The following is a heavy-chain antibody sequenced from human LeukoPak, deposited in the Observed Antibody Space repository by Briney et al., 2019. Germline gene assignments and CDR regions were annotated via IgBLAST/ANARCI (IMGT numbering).Heavy chain of an antibody. J-gene: IGHJ4*02. CDR1: GYSISSGYY. Sequence: SETLSLTCTVSGYSISSGYYWGWIRQPPGKGLEWIGSIYHSGSTYYNPSLKSRVTISVDTSKNQFSLKPSSVTAADTAVYYCARGQFRLGQYDSSAFDYWGQGTLVTVSS. D-gene: IGHD3-22*01. CDR2: IYHSGST. CDR3: ARGQFRLGQYDSSAFDY. V-gene: IGHV4-38-2*02.